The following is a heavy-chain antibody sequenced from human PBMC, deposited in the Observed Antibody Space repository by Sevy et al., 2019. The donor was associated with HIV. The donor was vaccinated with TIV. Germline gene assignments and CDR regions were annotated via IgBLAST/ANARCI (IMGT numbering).Heavy chain of an antibody. J-gene: IGHJ6*02. CDR1: GFTFSNYA. CDR3: AKVDVAVPVADYGLDV. D-gene: IGHD2-2*01. V-gene: IGHV3-23*01. CDR2: ISRSGSST. Sequence: GGSLRLSCAASGFTFSNYAMSWVRQAPGKGLEWVSSISRSGSSTDYADSVKGRFTISRDNSMNTLYLKMNSLRAEDTAVDYCAKVDVAVPVADYGLDVWGQGTTVTVSS.